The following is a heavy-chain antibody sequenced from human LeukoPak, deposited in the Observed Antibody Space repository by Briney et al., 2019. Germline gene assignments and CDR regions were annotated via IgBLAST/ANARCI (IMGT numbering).Heavy chain of an antibody. D-gene: IGHD2-2*02. V-gene: IGHV3-21*01. CDR2: ISSSSSYI. J-gene: IGHJ5*02. Sequence: GGSLRLSCAASGFTFSSYSMNWVRQAPGKGLEWASSISSSSSYIYYADSVKGRFTISRDNAKNSLYLQMNSLRAEDTAVYYCARGQLLYPFDPWGQGILVTVSS. CDR1: GFTFSSYS. CDR3: ARGQLLYPFDP.